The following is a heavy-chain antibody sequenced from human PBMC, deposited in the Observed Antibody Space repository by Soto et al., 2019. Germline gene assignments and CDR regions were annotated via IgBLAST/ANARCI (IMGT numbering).Heavy chain of an antibody. J-gene: IGHJ4*02. Sequence: GGSLRLSCAASEFTFSSYSMNWVRQAPGKGLEWVSSISSSSSYIYYADSVKGRFTISRDNAKNSLYLQMNSLRAEDTAMYYCARLNSSSYYRSDYWGQGTLVTVSS. CDR2: ISSSSSYI. CDR3: ARLNSSSYYRSDY. CDR1: EFTFSSYS. V-gene: IGHV3-21*01. D-gene: IGHD3-22*01.